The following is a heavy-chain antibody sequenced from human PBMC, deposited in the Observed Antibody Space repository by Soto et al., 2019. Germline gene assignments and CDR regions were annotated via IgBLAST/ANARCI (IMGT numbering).Heavy chain of an antibody. Sequence: ASVKVSCKASGYTFSDRNMHWVRQAPGQGLEWMAWINPGSGGTDYAQKFQGRVTMTRXTXXSXXXMXLXXLTXADTAVYYCARGVGSSWFDPWGQGTLVTVSS. CDR3: ARGVGSSWFDP. J-gene: IGHJ5*02. V-gene: IGHV1-2*02. CDR1: GYTFSDRN. D-gene: IGHD6-25*01. CDR2: INPGSGGT.